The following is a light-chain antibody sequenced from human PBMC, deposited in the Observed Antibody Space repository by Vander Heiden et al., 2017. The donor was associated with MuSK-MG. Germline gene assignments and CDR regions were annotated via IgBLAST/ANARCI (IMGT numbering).Light chain of an antibody. CDR1: SGDIGAYKS. CDR2: DVN. J-gene: IGLJ2*01. V-gene: IGLV2-14*03. CDR3: NSCASGSTSVI. Sequence: QSALTQPASVSGPPGQSLTTSCTPPSGDIGAYKSLSCYQHHPGQASKLLILDVNRRSSGVAQRFSGSKGGNTATLTTSGLQAEEDADYYCNSCASGSTSVIFGGGTKVTVL.